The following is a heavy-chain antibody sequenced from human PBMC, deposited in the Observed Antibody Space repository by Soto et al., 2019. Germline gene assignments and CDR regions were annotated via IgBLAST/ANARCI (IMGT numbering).Heavy chain of an antibody. CDR3: ANLGQYYDFWSGTDLDFDY. CDR1: GFTFSSYA. J-gene: IGHJ4*02. Sequence: EVQLLESGGGLVRPGGSLRLSCAASGFTFSSYAMSWVRQAPGKGLEWVSAISGSGVSTYYADSVKGRFTISRDNSKNTLYLQMNSLRAEDTAVYYCANLGQYYDFWSGTDLDFDYWGQGTLVTVSS. CDR2: ISGSGVST. V-gene: IGHV3-23*01. D-gene: IGHD3-3*01.